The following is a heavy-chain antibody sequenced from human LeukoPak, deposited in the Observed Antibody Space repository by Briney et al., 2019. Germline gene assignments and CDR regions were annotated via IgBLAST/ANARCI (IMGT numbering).Heavy chain of an antibody. V-gene: IGHV3-74*01. CDR3: ARPVCGGDCYPYDY. J-gene: IGHJ4*02. Sequence: PGGSLRLSCAASGFTISGYWMHWVRQGPGQGLVWVSRINNDGSSTSHADSVKGRFTISRDNAKNTLYLQMNSLRAEDTAVYYCARPVCGGDCYPYDYWGQGTLVTVSS. CDR1: GFTISGYW. CDR2: INNDGSST. D-gene: IGHD2-21*02.